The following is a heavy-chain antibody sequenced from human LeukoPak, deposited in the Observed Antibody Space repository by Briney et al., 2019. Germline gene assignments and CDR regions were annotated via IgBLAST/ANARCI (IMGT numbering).Heavy chain of an antibody. CDR1: GGSISSGSYY. CDR3: ARDTMTDAFDI. CDR2: IYTSGST. Sequence: SQTLSLTCTVSGGSISSGSYYWSWIRQPAGKGLEWIGRIYTSGSTNYNPSLKSRVTISVDTSKNQFSLKLSSVTAADTAVYYCARDTMTDAFDIWGQGTMVTVSS. J-gene: IGHJ3*02. D-gene: IGHD3-22*01. V-gene: IGHV4-61*02.